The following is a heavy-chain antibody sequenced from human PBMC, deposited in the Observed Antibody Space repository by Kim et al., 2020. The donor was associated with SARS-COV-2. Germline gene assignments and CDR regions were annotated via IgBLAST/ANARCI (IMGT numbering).Heavy chain of an antibody. CDR2: ISSSSSTI. V-gene: IGHV3-48*02. CDR1: GFTFSSYS. J-gene: IGHJ4*02. D-gene: IGHD4-17*01. CDR3: ARVADDYGGTGSLDY. Sequence: GGSLRLSCAASGFTFSSYSMNWVRQAPGKGLEWVSYISSSSSTIYYADSVKGRFTISGDNAKNSLYLQMNSLRDEDTAVYYCARVADDYGGTGSLDYWGQGTLVTVSS.